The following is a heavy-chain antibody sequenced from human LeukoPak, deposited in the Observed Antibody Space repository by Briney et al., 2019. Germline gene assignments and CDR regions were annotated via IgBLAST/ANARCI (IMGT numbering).Heavy chain of an antibody. V-gene: IGHV3-30-3*01. D-gene: IGHD4-17*01. CDR2: ISYDGSNK. CDR3: ARDIPDYGDYGSVPGY. Sequence: GGSLRLSCAASGFTFSSYAMHWVRQAPGKGLEWVAVISYDGSNKYYADSVKGRFTISRDNSKNTLYLQMTSLRAEDTAVYYCARDIPDYGDYGSVPGYWGQGTLVTVSS. CDR1: GFTFSSYA. J-gene: IGHJ4*02.